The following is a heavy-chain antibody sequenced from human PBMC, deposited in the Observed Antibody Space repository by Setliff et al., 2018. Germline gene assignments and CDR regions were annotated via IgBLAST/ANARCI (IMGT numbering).Heavy chain of an antibody. D-gene: IGHD2-15*01. CDR2: IYYSGST. J-gene: IGHJ5*02. V-gene: IGHV4-30-4*08. CDR1: GGSISSGDYY. Sequence: PSETLSLTCTVSGGSISSGDYYWSWIRQPPGKGLEWIGYIYYSGSTYYNPSLKSRVTISVDTSKNQFSLKLSSVTAADTAVYYCARDGCSGGSCYSPSLFDPWGQGTLVTVSS. CDR3: ARDGCSGGSCYSPSLFDP.